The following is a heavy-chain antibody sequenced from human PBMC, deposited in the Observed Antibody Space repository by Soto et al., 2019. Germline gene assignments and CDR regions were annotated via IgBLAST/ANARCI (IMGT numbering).Heavy chain of an antibody. CDR3: ARGVYDFWCGHPQGPGD. D-gene: IGHD3-3*01. J-gene: IGHJ4*02. V-gene: IGHV3-73*02. CDR2: IRSKGNDYAT. CDR1: GFTFSGSA. Sequence: EVQLVESGGGLVQPGGSLKVSCAASGFTFSGSAMHWVRQASGKGLEWVGRIRSKGNDYATAYAVSVKGRCTIYRDDSRSTEYLQMTSLKSEDTAVYYCARGVYDFWCGHPQGPGDWGQGTVVTVSS.